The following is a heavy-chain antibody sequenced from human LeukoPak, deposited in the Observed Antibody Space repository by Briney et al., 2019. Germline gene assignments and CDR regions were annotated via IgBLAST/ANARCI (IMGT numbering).Heavy chain of an antibody. CDR1: GFTFSSYA. V-gene: IGHV3-30*04. CDR3: ARDQSSGYYWGTFDY. D-gene: IGHD3-22*01. Sequence: GGSPRLSCAASGFTFSSYAMHWVRQAPGKGLEWVAVISYDGSNKYYADSVKGRFTISRDNSKNTLYLQMNSLRAEDTAVYYCARDQSSGYYWGTFDYWGQGTLVTVSS. J-gene: IGHJ4*02. CDR2: ISYDGSNK.